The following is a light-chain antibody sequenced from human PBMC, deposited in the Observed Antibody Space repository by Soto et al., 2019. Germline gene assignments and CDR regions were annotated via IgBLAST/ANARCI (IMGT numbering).Light chain of an antibody. V-gene: IGKV1-39*01. J-gene: IGKJ1*01. Sequence: IQMPQSPSSLSTSVGDRVTITCLASQSISSYLNWYQQKPGKAPKLLVSAASILESGVPSRFSGSGSGTDFTLTTSALQPEDFATYYCQQSYSHPRTFGQGTNVDIK. CDR1: QSISSY. CDR3: QQSYSHPRT. CDR2: AAS.